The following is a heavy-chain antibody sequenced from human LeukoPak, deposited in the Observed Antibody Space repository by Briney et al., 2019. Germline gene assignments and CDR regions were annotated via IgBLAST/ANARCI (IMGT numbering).Heavy chain of an antibody. V-gene: IGHV3-49*04. CDR2: IRSKAYGGTT. CDR1: GFTFGDYA. Sequence: PGGSLRLSCTASGFTFGDYAMSWVRQAPGKGLEWVGFIRSKAYGGTTEYAASVKGRFTISRDDSKSIAYLQMNSLKTEDTAVYYCTTRGYSYGLAGLSDYWGQGTLVTVSS. D-gene: IGHD5-18*01. CDR3: TTRGYSYGLAGLSDY. J-gene: IGHJ4*02.